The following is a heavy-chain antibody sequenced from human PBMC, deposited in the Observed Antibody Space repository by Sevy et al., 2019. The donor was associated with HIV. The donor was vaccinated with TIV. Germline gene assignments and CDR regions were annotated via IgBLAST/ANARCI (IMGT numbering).Heavy chain of an antibody. CDR2: ISAYNGNT. V-gene: IGHV1-18*01. J-gene: IGHJ5*02. Sequence: ASVKVSCKASGYTFTSYGISWVRQAPGQGLEWMGWISAYNGNTNYAQKLQGRVTMTTDTSTSTAYMELRSPRSDDTAVYYCARDGVGYYYGSGSYYKNWFDPWGQGTLVTVSS. CDR1: GYTFTSYG. D-gene: IGHD3-10*01. CDR3: ARDGVGYYYGSGSYYKNWFDP.